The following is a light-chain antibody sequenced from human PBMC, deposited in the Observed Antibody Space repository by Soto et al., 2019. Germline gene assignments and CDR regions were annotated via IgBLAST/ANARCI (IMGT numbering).Light chain of an antibody. V-gene: IGLV4-69*01. J-gene: IGLJ2*01. CDR2: LNSDGSH. CDR3: HTWGTGIQV. Sequence: QPVLTQSPSASASLGASVKLTCTLSSGHSSYAIAWHQQQPEKGPRYLMKLNSDGSHSKGDGIPDRFSGSSSGAERYLTISSLQSEDEADYYCHTWGTGIQVFVGGTKLTVL. CDR1: SGHSSYA.